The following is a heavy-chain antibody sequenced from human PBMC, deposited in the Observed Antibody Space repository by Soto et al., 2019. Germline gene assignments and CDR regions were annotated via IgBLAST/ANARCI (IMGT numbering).Heavy chain of an antibody. V-gene: IGHV4-31*02. CDR2: VHDRETA. CDR3: ARRKSLDV. D-gene: IGHD3-10*01. Sequence: WTWVRQRPGKGLEWIGFVHDRETADYNPSLKSRVSISVDTFNNKFSLRLSSVTAADAGVYYCARRKSLDVWGQGITVIVSS. J-gene: IGHJ6*02.